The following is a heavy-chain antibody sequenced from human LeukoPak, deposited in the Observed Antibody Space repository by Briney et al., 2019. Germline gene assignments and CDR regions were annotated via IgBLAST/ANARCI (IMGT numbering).Heavy chain of an antibody. CDR3: ARGVSSSFYYFDY. V-gene: IGHV1-2*02. CDR2: INPNSGGT. Sequence: GASVKVSCKASGYTFTGYYMHWVRQAPGQGLEWMGWINPNSGGTNYAQKFQGRVTMTRDMSTSTVYMELSSLRSEDTAVYYCARGVSSSFYYFDYWGQGTLVTVSS. CDR1: GYTFTGYY. J-gene: IGHJ4*02. D-gene: IGHD6-13*01.